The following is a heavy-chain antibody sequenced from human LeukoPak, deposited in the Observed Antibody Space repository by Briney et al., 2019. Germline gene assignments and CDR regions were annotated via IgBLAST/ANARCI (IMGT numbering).Heavy chain of an antibody. CDR2: ISSNGGST. D-gene: IGHD3-22*01. Sequence: PGGSLRLSCSASGFTFSSYAMHWVRQAPGKGPEYVSAISSNGGSTYYADSVKGRFTISRDNSKNTLYLQMSSPRAEDTAVYYCVKDREIVVAGLDYWGQGTLVTVSS. V-gene: IGHV3-64D*06. CDR3: VKDREIVVAGLDY. CDR1: GFTFSSYA. J-gene: IGHJ4*02.